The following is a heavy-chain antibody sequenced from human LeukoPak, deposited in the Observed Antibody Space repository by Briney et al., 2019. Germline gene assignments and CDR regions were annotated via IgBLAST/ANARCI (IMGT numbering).Heavy chain of an antibody. D-gene: IGHD6-19*01. CDR3: ARRVAVARRDAFDI. CDR2: ITPYNGNT. Sequence: ASVKVSCKSSGYTFTGYGITWVRQAPGQGLEWMGWITPYNGNTNYAQKLQGRVTMTTDTSTSTAYTELRSLTSDDTAVYYCARRVAVARRDAFDIWGQGTMVTVSS. J-gene: IGHJ3*02. CDR1: GYTFTGYG. V-gene: IGHV1-18*01.